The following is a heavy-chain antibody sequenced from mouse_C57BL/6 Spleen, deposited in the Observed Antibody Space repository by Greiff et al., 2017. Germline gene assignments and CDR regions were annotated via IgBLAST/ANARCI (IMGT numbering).Heavy chain of an antibody. D-gene: IGHD1-1*01. Sequence: QVQLQQSGPELVKPGASVKISCKASGYAFSSSWMNWVKQRPGKGLEWIGRIYPGDGDTNYNGKFKGKATLTADKSSSTAYMQLSSLPSEDSAVYFCARSYCVSRFAYWGQGTLVTVSA. V-gene: IGHV1-82*01. J-gene: IGHJ3*01. CDR3: ARSYCVSRFAY. CDR1: GYAFSSSW. CDR2: IYPGDGDT.